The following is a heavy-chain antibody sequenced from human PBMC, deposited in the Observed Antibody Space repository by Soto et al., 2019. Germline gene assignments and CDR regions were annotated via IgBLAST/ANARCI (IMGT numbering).Heavy chain of an antibody. J-gene: IGHJ6*02. V-gene: IGHV1-46*01. Sequence: QVQLVQSGAEVKKPGASVTVSCKASGYTFSNYYIHWVRQPPGQGLEWMGIINPNGGSTTYAQKFQGRVTMTRDTSTSTVYMELSSLTSEDTALYYFARDGWFSALRNPFGLDVWGQGTTVTVSS. CDR1: GYTFSNYY. D-gene: IGHD3-3*01. CDR3: ARDGWFSALRNPFGLDV. CDR2: INPNGGST.